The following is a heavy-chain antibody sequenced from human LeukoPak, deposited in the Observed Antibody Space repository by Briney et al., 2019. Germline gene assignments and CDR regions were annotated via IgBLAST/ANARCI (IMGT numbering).Heavy chain of an antibody. D-gene: IGHD4-17*01. CDR2: IYYSGST. CDR1: GGSISSDS. V-gene: IGHV4-59*01. Sequence: SETLSLTCTVSGGSISSDSWSWIRQPPGKGPEFIGYIYYSGSTNYNPSLKSRVTMSVDTSKNHFSLKLSSVTTADTAVYYCARLGDLSNRAVTTRAFDIWGQGTMVTVSS. CDR3: ARLGDLSNRAVTTRAFDI. J-gene: IGHJ3*02.